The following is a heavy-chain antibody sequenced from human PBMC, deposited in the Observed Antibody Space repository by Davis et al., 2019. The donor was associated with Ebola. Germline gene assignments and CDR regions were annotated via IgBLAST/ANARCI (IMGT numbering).Heavy chain of an antibody. Sequence: SETLSLTCTVSGASMSSRRYYWSWIRQPPGKGLEWMGEINHSGSTNYNPSLKSRVTISVDTSKNQFSLKLSSVTAADTAVYYCARFGYYRGYYGMDVWGQGTTVTVSS. CDR3: ARFGYYRGYYGMDV. J-gene: IGHJ6*02. CDR2: INHSGST. CDR1: GASMSSRRYY. V-gene: IGHV4-39*07. D-gene: IGHD3-3*01.